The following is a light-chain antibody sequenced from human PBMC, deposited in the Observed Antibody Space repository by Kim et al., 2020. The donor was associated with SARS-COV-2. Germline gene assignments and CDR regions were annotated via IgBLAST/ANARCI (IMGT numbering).Light chain of an antibody. CDR3: QSYDISLTVV. CDR1: SSNIGAGYD. Sequence: QSVLTQPPSVSGAPGQRVTISCTGSSSNIGAGYDVHWYQQLPGTAPKLLIYAKSRRPSGVHDRFSGSKSGTSASLAITGLQAEDEADYYCQSYDISLTVVFGGGTQLTVL. V-gene: IGLV1-40*01. CDR2: AKS. J-gene: IGLJ2*01.